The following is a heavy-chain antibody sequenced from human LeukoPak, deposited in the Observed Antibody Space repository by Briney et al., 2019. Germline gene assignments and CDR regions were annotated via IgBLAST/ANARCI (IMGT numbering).Heavy chain of an antibody. V-gene: IGHV1-69*04. J-gene: IGHJ6*02. CDR3: ATKAGYCSSTSCYGYYYYGMDV. Sequence: SVKVSCKASGGTFSSYAISWVRQAPGQGLEWMGRIIPILGIANYAQKFQGRVTVTADKSTSTAYMELSSLRSEDTAVYYCATKAGYCSSTSCYGYYYYGMDVWGQGTTVTVSS. CDR1: GGTFSSYA. D-gene: IGHD2-2*01. CDR2: IIPILGIA.